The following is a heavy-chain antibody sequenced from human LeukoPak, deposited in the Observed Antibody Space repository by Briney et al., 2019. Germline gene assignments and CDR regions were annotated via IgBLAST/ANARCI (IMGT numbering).Heavy chain of an antibody. CDR2: IIPIFGTA. D-gene: IGHD5-12*01. Sequence: SVKVSCKASGGTFSSYAISWVRQAPGQGPEWMGGIIPIFGTANYAQKFKGRVTITADESTSTAYMELSSLRSEDTAVYYCARGGIVATIFAFDIWGQGTMVTVSS. CDR3: ARGGIVATIFAFDI. CDR1: GGTFSSYA. V-gene: IGHV1-69*13. J-gene: IGHJ3*02.